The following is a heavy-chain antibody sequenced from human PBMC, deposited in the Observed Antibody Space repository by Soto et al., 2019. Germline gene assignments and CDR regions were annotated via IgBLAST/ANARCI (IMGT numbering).Heavy chain of an antibody. CDR3: AKSLDQTGAARSLYHYGMDV. CDR1: GFTFSSYS. Sequence: GGSLRRSCAASGFTFSSYSIYWVRQAPGKGLEWVSGISGSGSGTYYADSVKGRFTISRDNSKNTLYLQMNSLRAEDTAVYYCAKSLDQTGAARSLYHYGMDVWGQGTTVTVS. D-gene: IGHD6-6*01. V-gene: IGHV3-23*01. CDR2: ISGSGSGT. J-gene: IGHJ6*02.